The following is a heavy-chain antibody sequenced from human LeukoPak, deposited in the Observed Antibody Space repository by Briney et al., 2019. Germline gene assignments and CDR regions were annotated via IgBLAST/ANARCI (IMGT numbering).Heavy chain of an antibody. CDR3: ARADLGYCSSTSCYGIDY. V-gene: IGHV1-18*01. D-gene: IGHD2-2*01. CDR1: GYTFTSYG. J-gene: IGHJ4*02. CDR2: ISAYNGNT. Sequence: GASVKVSCKASGYTFTSYGISWVRQAPGQGLEWMGWISAYNGNTNYAQKLQGRVTMTTDTSTSTAYMELRSLRPDDTAVYYCARADLGYCSSTSCYGIDYWGQGTLVTVSS.